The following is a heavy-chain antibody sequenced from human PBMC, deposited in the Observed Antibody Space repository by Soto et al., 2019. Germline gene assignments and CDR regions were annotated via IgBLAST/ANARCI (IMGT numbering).Heavy chain of an antibody. CDR1: GGSISSYY. V-gene: IGHV4-59*01. CDR2: IYYSGST. CDR3: AREVVRDAFDI. D-gene: IGHD3-10*01. J-gene: IGHJ3*02. Sequence: SETLSLTCTVSGGSISSYYWSWIRQPPGKGLEWIGYIYYSGSTNYNPSLKSRVTISVDTSKNQFSLKLSSVTAADTAVYYCAREVVRDAFDIWGQGTMVTVS.